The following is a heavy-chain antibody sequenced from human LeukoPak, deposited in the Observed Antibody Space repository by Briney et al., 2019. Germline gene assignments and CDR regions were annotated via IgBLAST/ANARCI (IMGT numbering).Heavy chain of an antibody. J-gene: IGHJ5*02. Sequence: GGSLRLSCAASRFTFRSFGIHWVRQAPGKGLEWVAFIRDDGSNKYYADSVKGRFTISRDNARNTLYLQMNSLRVDDTAVYYCARVEIGGWYWLDPWGQGTQVTVSS. V-gene: IGHV3-30*02. CDR3: ARVEIGGWYWLDP. D-gene: IGHD6-19*01. CDR1: RFTFRSFG. CDR2: IRDDGSNK.